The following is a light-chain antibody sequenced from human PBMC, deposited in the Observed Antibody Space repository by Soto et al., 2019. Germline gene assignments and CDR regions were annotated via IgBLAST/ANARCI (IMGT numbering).Light chain of an antibody. Sequence: DIQLTQSPSSLSASVGYRVTITCRASQSITNYLNWYQQKPGKAPELLIYAASTLQRGVPSRFSGSGSGTEFAFTISSLQPEDFATDYCQQTYITPRTFGQGTKVEVK. CDR2: AAS. CDR3: QQTYITPRT. J-gene: IGKJ1*01. CDR1: QSITNY. V-gene: IGKV1-39*01.